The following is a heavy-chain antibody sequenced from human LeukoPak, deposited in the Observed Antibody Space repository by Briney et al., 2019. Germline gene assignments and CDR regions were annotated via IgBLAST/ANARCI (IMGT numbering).Heavy chain of an antibody. J-gene: IGHJ6*03. CDR2: IHYSGST. CDR3: ARDRYYYDSSGFYYMDV. Sequence: SETLSLTCTVSGDSISSGSYYWSWIRQPPGKGLEWIGYIHYSGSTNYNPSLKSRVTISVDTSKNQFSLKLSSVTAADTAVYYCARDRYYYDSSGFYYMDVWGKGTTVTVSS. CDR1: GDSISSGSYY. V-gene: IGHV4-61*01. D-gene: IGHD3-22*01.